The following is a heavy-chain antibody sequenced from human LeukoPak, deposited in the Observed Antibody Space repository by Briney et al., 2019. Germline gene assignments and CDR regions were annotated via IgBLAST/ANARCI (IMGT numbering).Heavy chain of an antibody. J-gene: IGHJ4*02. V-gene: IGHV3-30*18. Sequence: TGRSLRLSCAASGFTFSHYAMHWVRQAPGKGLEWVTVISYDGTSEYYADSVKARFAISRDNSKNTLFLQMNSLRAEDTAVYYCAKGGVLVEMSYWGQGTLVTVSS. D-gene: IGHD5-24*01. CDR2: ISYDGTSE. CDR1: GFTFSHYA. CDR3: AKGGVLVEMSY.